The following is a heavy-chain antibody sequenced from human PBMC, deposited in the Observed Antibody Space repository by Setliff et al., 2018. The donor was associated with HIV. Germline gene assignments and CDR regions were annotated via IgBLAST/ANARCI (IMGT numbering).Heavy chain of an antibody. V-gene: IGHV4-61*03. J-gene: IGHJ4*02. CDR2: IFPGGAT. CDR1: GGSISSGSYY. D-gene: IGHD5-12*01. Sequence: LSLTCTVSGGSISSGSYYWSWIRHSPGKGLEWIGIIFPGGATNYNPSLTSRVTISVDTSKNHLFLKLTSVTTADTAVYFCAKSSPSIGYITDCWGQGAPVTVSS. CDR3: AKSSPSIGYITDC.